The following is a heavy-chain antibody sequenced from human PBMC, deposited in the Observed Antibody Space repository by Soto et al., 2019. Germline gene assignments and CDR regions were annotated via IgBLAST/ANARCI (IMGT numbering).Heavy chain of an antibody. D-gene: IGHD6-6*01. V-gene: IGHV1-69*13. CDR2: IIPIFGTA. CDR3: ESPEPSYISSSGGYHYYGMDV. Sequence: SVRVSFKASGGTFSSYAISWVRQAPGQGLEWMGGIIPIFGTANYAQKFQGRVTITADESTSTAYMKLSSLRSEDTAVYYCESPEPSYISSSGGYHYYGMDVSGQGTTVTVSS. CDR1: GGTFSSYA. J-gene: IGHJ6*02.